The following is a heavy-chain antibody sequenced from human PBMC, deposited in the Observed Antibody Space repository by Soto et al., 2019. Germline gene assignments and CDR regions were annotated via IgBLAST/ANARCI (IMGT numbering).Heavy chain of an antibody. V-gene: IGHV1-3*01. D-gene: IGHD6-19*01. CDR1: GYTFTSYA. CDR2: INAGNGNT. CDR3: AREGGKQWPFAHYYFDY. J-gene: IGHJ4*02. Sequence: QVQLVQSGAEVKKPGASVKVSCKASGYTFTSYAMHWVRQAPGQRLEWMGWINAGNGNTKYSQKFQGRVTITRDTSASTAYMELSSLRSEDTAVYYCAREGGKQWPFAHYYFDYWGQGTLVTVSS.